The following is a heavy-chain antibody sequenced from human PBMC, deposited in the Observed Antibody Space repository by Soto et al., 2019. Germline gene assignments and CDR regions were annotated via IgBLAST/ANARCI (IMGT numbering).Heavy chain of an antibody. V-gene: IGHV3-7*01. J-gene: IGHJ6*02. CDR2: IHQEGTEK. CDR1: GFTFGGYW. CDR3: ALIAVRTLYNGLDV. D-gene: IGHD3-10*02. Sequence: DVHLVESGGGLVQPGGSLRLSCAASGFTFGGYWMSWVRQAPGKGLEWVANIHQEGTEKYYVDSVKGRFTISRDNAKDSLYLQVNRLRADDTAVYYCALIAVRTLYNGLDVWGQGTTVTVFS.